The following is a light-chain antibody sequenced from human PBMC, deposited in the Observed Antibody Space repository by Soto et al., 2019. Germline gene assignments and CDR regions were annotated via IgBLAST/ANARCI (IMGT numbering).Light chain of an antibody. CDR2: YDD. CDR3: AVWDDSLNGRV. V-gene: IGLV1-36*01. Sequence: QSVVTQPPSVSGAPRQRVTISCSGSSSNIGNNAVNWYQQLPGKAPKLLIYYDDLLPSGVSDRFSGSKSDTTASLAISGLQSEDEADYYCAVWDDSLNGRVFGGGTKLTVL. CDR1: SSNIGNNA. J-gene: IGLJ2*01.